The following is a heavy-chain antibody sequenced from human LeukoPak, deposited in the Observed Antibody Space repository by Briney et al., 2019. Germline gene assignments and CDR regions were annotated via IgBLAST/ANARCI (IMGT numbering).Heavy chain of an antibody. CDR3: TTAWGYYYGMDV. V-gene: IGHV3-15*01. D-gene: IGHD3-16*01. Sequence: GGSLRLSCAASGFTFSNAWMRWVRQAPGKGLEWVGRIKSRTDGGTTDYAAPVKGRFIISRDDSKNTLYLQMNSLKTEDTAVYYCTTAWGYYYGMDVWGQGTTVTVSS. CDR1: GFTFSNAW. CDR2: IKSRTDGGTT. J-gene: IGHJ6*02.